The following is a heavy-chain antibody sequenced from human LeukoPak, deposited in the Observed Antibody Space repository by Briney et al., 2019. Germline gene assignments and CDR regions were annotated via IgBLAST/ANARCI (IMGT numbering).Heavy chain of an antibody. CDR2: IYYSGST. Sequence: SETLSLTCTVSGASISSSNYYWGWIRQPPGKGLEWIGSIYYSGSTSYNPSLQSRVTISVDTAKDQFSLKLSSVTAADTAVYYCARATVTMDWFDPWGQGTLVTVSS. D-gene: IGHD4-17*01. CDR3: ARATVTMDWFDP. V-gene: IGHV4-39*01. J-gene: IGHJ5*02. CDR1: GASISSSNYY.